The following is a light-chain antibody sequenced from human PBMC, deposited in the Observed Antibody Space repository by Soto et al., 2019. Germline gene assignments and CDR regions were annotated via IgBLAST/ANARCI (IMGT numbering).Light chain of an antibody. J-gene: IGKJ4*01. CDR3: RQYGSSPLT. CDR2: GAS. V-gene: IGKV3-20*01. Sequence: EIVLTQSPGTLSLSPGERATLSCRASQSVSSSYLAWYQQKPGQAPRLLIYGASSRVTGIPDRFSGSGSGTDFTLTISRLEPEDFAVYYCRQYGSSPLTFGGGTKVDIK. CDR1: QSVSSSY.